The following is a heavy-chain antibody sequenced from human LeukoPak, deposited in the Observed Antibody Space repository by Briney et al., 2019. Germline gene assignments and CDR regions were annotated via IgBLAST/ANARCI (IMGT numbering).Heavy chain of an antibody. CDR3: VRDYYASSGSPSDY. J-gene: IGHJ4*02. CDR2: IKQDGSEK. D-gene: IGHD3-22*01. Sequence: QPGGSLRLSCAASGFTFSSYWMSWVRQAPGKGLEWVANIKQDGSEKYYVDSVKGRFTIARDNAKNSLYLQMNTLRAEATAVYYRVRDYYASSGSPSDYSGQGTLVTVSS. V-gene: IGHV3-7*01. CDR1: GFTFSSYW.